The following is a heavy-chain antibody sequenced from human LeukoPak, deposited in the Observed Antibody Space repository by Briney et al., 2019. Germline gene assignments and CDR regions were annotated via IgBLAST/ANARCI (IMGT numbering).Heavy chain of an antibody. CDR1: GGSISSYY. CDR3: AREDSSSWSYDY. J-gene: IGHJ4*02. D-gene: IGHD6-13*01. Sequence: SETLSLTCTVSGGSISSYYWSWIRQPAGKGLEWIGRIYTSGSTNYHPSLKSRVTISVDTSKNQFSLKLNSVTAADTAVYYCAREDSSSWSYDYWGQGSLVTVSS. CDR2: IYTSGST. V-gene: IGHV4-4*07.